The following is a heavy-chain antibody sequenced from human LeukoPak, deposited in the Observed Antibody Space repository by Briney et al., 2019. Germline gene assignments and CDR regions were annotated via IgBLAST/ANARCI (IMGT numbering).Heavy chain of an antibody. J-gene: IGHJ3*02. D-gene: IGHD6-13*01. CDR3: ARDFSAAGGGDAFDI. V-gene: IGHV1-18*01. Sequence: ASVKVSCKASGYTFTSYGISWVGQAPGQGIEWMGWISAYNGNTNYAQKLQGRVTMTTDTSTSTAYMELRSLRSDDTAVYYCARDFSAAGGGDAFDIWGQGTMVTVSS. CDR2: ISAYNGNT. CDR1: GYTFTSYG.